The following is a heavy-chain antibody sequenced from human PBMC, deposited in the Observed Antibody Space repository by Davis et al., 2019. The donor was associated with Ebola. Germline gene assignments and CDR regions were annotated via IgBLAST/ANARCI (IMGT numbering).Heavy chain of an antibody. V-gene: IGHV4-4*07. CDR1: GGSISSYY. CDR3: ARGLDMGWFDP. Sequence: SETLSLTCTVSGGSISSYYWSWIRQPAGKGLEWIGRIYTSGSTNYNPSLKSRVTISIDTSRNQFSLKVTSVTAADTAVYYCARGLDMGWFDPWGQGTLVTVSS. CDR2: IYTSGST. D-gene: IGHD2-2*03. J-gene: IGHJ5*02.